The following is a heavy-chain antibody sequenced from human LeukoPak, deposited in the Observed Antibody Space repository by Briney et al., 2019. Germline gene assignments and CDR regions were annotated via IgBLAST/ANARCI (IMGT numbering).Heavy chain of an antibody. Sequence: GGSLRLSCAASGFTFDDYTMHWVRHAPGKGLEWVSLISWDGGSTYYADSVKGRFTISRDNSKNSLYLQMNSLRTEDTALYYCAKDLHSSGYFASSGLDPWGQGTLVTVSS. V-gene: IGHV3-43*01. CDR2: ISWDGGST. J-gene: IGHJ5*02. CDR3: AKDLHSSGYFASSGLDP. D-gene: IGHD3-22*01. CDR1: GFTFDDYT.